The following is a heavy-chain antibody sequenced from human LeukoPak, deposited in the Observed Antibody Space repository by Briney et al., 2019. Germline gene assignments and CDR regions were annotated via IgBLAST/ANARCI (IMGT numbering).Heavy chain of an antibody. CDR2: IKQDGSEK. J-gene: IGHJ6*03. V-gene: IGHV3-7*01. CDR3: ATVPGGGYYNYYMGV. D-gene: IGHD2-15*01. CDR1: GFTFSSYW. Sequence: GGSLRLSCAASGFTFSSYWMSWVRQAPGKGLEWVANIKQDGSEKYYVDSVKGRFTVSRDNARSSLYLQINSLRAGDTAVYYCATVPGGGYYNYYMGVWGKGTTVTVSS.